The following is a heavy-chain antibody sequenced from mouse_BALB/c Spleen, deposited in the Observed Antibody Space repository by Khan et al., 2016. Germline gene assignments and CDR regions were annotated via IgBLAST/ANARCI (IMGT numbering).Heavy chain of an antibody. J-gene: IGHJ3*01. V-gene: IGHV5-17*02. CDR3: ARLTGTAGFAY. D-gene: IGHD4-1*01. CDR1: GFTFSSFG. CDR2: ISSGSSTI. Sequence: EVELVESGGGLVQPGGSRKLSCAASGFTFSSFGMHWVRQAPEKGLEWVAYISSGSSTIYYADTVKGRFTISRDNPKNTLFLQMTSLRSEDTAMYYWARLTGTAGFAYWGQGTLVTVSA.